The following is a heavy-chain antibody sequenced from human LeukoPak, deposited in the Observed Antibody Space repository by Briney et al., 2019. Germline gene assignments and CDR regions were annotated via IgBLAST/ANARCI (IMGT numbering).Heavy chain of an antibody. CDR1: GDSITDYY. CDR2: ISYSDRA. V-gene: IGHV4-59*01. Sequence: PSETLSLTCTVSGDSITDYYWSWIRQPPGKGLEWIGYISYSDRATYHPSVRTRVTISLATSRTQFSLSLTSVTAADTAVYYCARVSAGGGSEWVDNWGQGTLVTVS. CDR3: ARVSAGGGSEWVDN. J-gene: IGHJ5*02. D-gene: IGHD1-26*01.